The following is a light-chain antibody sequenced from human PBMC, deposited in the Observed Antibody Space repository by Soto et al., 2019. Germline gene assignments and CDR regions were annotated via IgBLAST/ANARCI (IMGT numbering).Light chain of an antibody. J-gene: IGLJ2*01. V-gene: IGLV1-44*01. CDR1: SSNIGTKT. CDR2: SNN. Sequence: QSVLTQPPSASGTPGQRVTISCSGSSSNIGTKTVSWYQQLPGTAPKLLIYSNNQRPSGVPDRFSGSKSGTSASLAITGLQSEDEGDFYCAAWHDSLYGVVFGGGTKLTVL. CDR3: AAWHDSLYGVV.